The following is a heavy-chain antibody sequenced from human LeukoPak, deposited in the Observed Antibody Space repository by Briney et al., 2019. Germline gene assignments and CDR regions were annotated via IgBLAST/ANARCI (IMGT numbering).Heavy chain of an antibody. J-gene: IGHJ5*02. V-gene: IGHV5-51*01. Sequence: GESLKISCKGSGYSFTSYWIGWVRQMPGKGLEWMGIIYPGDSDTRYSPSFQGQVTISADKSISTAYLQWSSLKASDTAMYYCAREDCSSTSCLPPYNWFDPWGQGTLVTVSS. CDR2: IYPGDSDT. CDR3: AREDCSSTSCLPPYNWFDP. D-gene: IGHD2-2*01. CDR1: GYSFTSYW.